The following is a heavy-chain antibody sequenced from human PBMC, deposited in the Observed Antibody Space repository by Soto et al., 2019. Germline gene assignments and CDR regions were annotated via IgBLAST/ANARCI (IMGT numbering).Heavy chain of an antibody. CDR1: GYKFTAYY. CDR3: AIASNCGYYYYFDN. D-gene: IGHD1-26*01. J-gene: IGHJ4*02. V-gene: IGHV1-2*04. Sequence: QVPLVQSGAEVKKPGASVKVSCKASGYKFTAYYIHWLRQAPGQGPEWMGWINPNSGDTNYVQNFQGWVPMTSDTSISTAYMELSRLRSDDTAVYYCAIASNCGYYYYFDNWGQGTLVTVSS. CDR2: INPNSGDT.